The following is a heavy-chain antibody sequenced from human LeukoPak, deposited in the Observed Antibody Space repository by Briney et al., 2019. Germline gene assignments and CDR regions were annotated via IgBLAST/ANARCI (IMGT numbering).Heavy chain of an antibody. CDR1: GGSFSGYY. V-gene: IGHV4-34*01. CDR2: INHSGRT. Sequence: PSETLSLTCAVDGGSFSGYYWSWVRQPPGKGLEWIGEINHSGRTNYNPSLKSRVTISVDTSKNQFSLKLSSVTAADTAVYYCAVTGIYYYDSSGPDLLDYWGQGTLVTVSS. CDR3: AVTGIYYYDSSGPDLLDY. J-gene: IGHJ4*02. D-gene: IGHD3-22*01.